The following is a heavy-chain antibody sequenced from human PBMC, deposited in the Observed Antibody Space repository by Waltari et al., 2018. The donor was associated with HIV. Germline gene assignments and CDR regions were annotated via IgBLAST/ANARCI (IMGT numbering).Heavy chain of an antibody. J-gene: IGHJ3*02. D-gene: IGHD3-16*01. CDR2: VNPSGGSR. CDR1: GYTFTSYY. V-gene: IGHV1-46*03. Sequence: QVQLVQSGAEVKKPGASVKVSCKASGYTFTSYYMHWVRQAPGQGLEWMGIVNPSGGSRSDAQKSQGRVTMTRDTSTITVYMGVSSLRSEDTAVYYCARGFVGEGGPFDIWGQGTMVTVSS. CDR3: ARGFVGEGGPFDI.